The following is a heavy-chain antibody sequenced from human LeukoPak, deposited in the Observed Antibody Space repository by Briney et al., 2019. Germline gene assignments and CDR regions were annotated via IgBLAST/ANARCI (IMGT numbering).Heavy chain of an antibody. V-gene: IGHV1-24*01. CDR1: GYTLTELS. CDR2: FDPEDGET. Sequence: ASAKVSCKVSGYTLTELSMHWVRQAPGKGLEWMGGFDPEDGETIYAQKFQGRVTMTEDTSTDTAYMELSSLRSEDTAVYYCATGGGSYRKGNWFDPWGQGTLVTVSS. CDR3: ATGGGSYRKGNWFDP. J-gene: IGHJ5*02. D-gene: IGHD1-26*01.